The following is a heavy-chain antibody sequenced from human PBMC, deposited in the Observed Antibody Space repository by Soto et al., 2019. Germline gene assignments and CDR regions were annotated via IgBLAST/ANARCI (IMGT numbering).Heavy chain of an antibody. CDR1: GYTFTTYG. V-gene: IGHV1-18*01. CDR3: ARQEYSVSSRDY. CDR2: ISTYNDNI. Sequence: QVQLVQSEAEVKKPGASVKVSCKASGYTFTTYGISWVRQAPGQGLEWMGWISTYNDNINYAQNLQGRVTMTTDTSTSTAYMELTSLRSDDTAVYYCARQEYSVSSRDYWGQGTLVTVSS. J-gene: IGHJ4*02. D-gene: IGHD6-6*01.